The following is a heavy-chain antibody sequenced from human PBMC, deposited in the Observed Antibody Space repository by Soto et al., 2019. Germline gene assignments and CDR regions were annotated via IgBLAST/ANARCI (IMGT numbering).Heavy chain of an antibody. J-gene: IGHJ5*02. CDR3: ARGVYSGSDHWFDP. Sequence: QVQLQQWGAGLLKPSETLSLTCAVYGGSFSGYYWSWIRQPPGKGLEWIGEINHSVSTNYNPSLKSRVTISVDTSKNQFSLKLSSVTAADTAVYYGARGVYSGSDHWFDPWVQGTLVTVSS. D-gene: IGHD5-12*01. CDR2: INHSVST. V-gene: IGHV4-34*01. CDR1: GGSFSGYY.